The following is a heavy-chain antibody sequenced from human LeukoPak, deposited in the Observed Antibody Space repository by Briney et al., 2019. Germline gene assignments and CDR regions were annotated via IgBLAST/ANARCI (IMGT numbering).Heavy chain of an antibody. CDR3: SKWKAIVLVPAARSPIDY. Sequence: GGSQRLSCAASGFTFRNYAMSWVRQAPGKGLEWVSAISGSGVTTYYADSVKGRFTISRDNSKHTLYSQMNSLRAEDTAVYYCSKWKAIVLVPAARSPIDYWGQGTLVTVSS. J-gene: IGHJ4*02. V-gene: IGHV3-23*01. CDR1: GFTFRNYA. D-gene: IGHD2-2*01. CDR2: ISGSGVTT.